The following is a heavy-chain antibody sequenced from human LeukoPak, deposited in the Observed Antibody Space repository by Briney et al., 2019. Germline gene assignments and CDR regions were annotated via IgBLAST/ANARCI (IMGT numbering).Heavy chain of an antibody. D-gene: IGHD1-26*01. V-gene: IGHV3-74*01. CDR3: ARGDGGSYQGRFDY. CDR2: IKSDDSST. J-gene: IGHJ4*02. CDR1: GFTFSSYW. Sequence: PGGSLRLSCAASGFTFSSYWMHWVRQAPGQGLVWVSRIKSDDSSTSYADSVKGRFTISRDNAKNTLYLQMNSLRAEDTAVYYCARGDGGSYQGRFDYWGQGTLVTVSS.